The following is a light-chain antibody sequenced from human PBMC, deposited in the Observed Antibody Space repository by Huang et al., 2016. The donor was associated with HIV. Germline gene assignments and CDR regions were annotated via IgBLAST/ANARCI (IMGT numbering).Light chain of an antibody. CDR1: QGISSY. V-gene: IGKV1-8*01. Sequence: AIRMTQSPSSLSASTGDRVTITCRASQGISSYLAWYQQKPGRAPKILIYAASTLQSGVPSRFSGSGSGTEFTLTISWLQSEDFATYYCQQYYSYPRTFGQGTKVEIK. J-gene: IGKJ1*01. CDR2: AAS. CDR3: QQYYSYPRT.